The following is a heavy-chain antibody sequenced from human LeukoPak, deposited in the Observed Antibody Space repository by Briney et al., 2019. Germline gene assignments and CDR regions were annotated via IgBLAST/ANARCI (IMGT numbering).Heavy chain of an antibody. D-gene: IGHD3-10*01. Sequence: GGSLRLSCAASGFTVSSNYMSWVRQAPGKGLEWVAVIYSGGSTYYADSVKGRFTISRDNSKNTLYLQMNSLRAEDTAVYYCARGPGSNYYYYMDVWGKGTTVTISS. J-gene: IGHJ6*03. CDR1: GFTVSSNY. V-gene: IGHV3-53*01. CDR2: IYSGGST. CDR3: ARGPGSNYYYYMDV.